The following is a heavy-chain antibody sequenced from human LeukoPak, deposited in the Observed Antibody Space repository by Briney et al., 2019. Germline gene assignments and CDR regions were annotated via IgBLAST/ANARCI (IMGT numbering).Heavy chain of an antibody. V-gene: IGHV3-33*01. J-gene: IGHJ4*02. CDR1: GFTFSHYG. D-gene: IGHD5-18*01. CDR3: AREERGYSYGAFDY. CDR2: IWHDGSNE. Sequence: PGGSLRLSCAASGFTFSHYGMHWVRQAPGKGLEWVAVIWHDGSNEYYADSVKGQFTISRDNSKNTLYLQMNSLRAEDTAVYYCAREERGYSYGAFDYWGQGTLVTVSS.